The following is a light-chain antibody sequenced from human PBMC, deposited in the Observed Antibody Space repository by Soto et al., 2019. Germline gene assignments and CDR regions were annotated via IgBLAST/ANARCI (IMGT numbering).Light chain of an antibody. CDR3: SSYSTGGSYV. J-gene: IGLJ1*01. CDR1: SSDVGGYNS. CDR2: DVR. Sequence: QSTLTQPASVSGSPGQSIAISCTGTSSDVGGYNSASWYQQHPGKAPKLLIYDVRNRPSGVSNRFSGSKSGNTASLTISGLQAEDEADYYCSSYSTGGSYVFGTGTKVTVL. V-gene: IGLV2-14*03.